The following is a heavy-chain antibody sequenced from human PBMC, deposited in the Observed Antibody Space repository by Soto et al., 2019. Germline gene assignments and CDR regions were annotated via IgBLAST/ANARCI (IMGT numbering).Heavy chain of an antibody. CDR2: INPDGSRT. V-gene: IGHV3-74*01. CDR1: GFTFSDYW. J-gene: IGHJ5*02. Sequence: PGGSLRLSCAAYGFTFSDYWMHWVRLVPGKGLLWVSRINPDGSRTNYADSVKGRFATYRDNAKNTVYLQMNSLRAEDTAVYYCARVKLGSYDWFDPWGQGTLVTVSS. CDR3: ARVKLGSYDWFDP. D-gene: IGHD3-16*01.